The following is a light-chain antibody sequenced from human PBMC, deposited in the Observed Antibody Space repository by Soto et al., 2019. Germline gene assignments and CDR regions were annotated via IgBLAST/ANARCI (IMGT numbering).Light chain of an antibody. V-gene: IGKV1-39*01. CDR1: QSISTY. Sequence: DIQMTQSPSSLSASVGDRVSITCRASQSISTYVHWYQQKPGTAPNLLIYRASTLESGVPSRFSGSGSGTDFTLTISSLQPADFSTYYCQQSFSTPITCGQGTRLDIK. CDR2: RAS. CDR3: QQSFSTPIT. J-gene: IGKJ5*01.